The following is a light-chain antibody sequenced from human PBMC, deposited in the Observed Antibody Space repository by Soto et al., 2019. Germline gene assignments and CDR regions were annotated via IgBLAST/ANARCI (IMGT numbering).Light chain of an antibody. J-gene: IGKJ3*01. V-gene: IGKV1-12*01. Sequence: DLQMTNSPSTLSASVGDRVTITCRASQSISIWLAWYQQKPGAAPKLLIHSSSNLQSGVPSRFSVSGSGTDFTLTISRLQTEDFATYYCQQANSFPLTFCPGTKVDIK. CDR1: QSISIW. CDR3: QQANSFPLT. CDR2: SSS.